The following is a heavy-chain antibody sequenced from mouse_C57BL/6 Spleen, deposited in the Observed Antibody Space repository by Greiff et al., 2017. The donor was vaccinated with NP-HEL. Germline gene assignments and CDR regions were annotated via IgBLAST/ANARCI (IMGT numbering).Heavy chain of an antibody. V-gene: IGHV5-17*01. CDR1: GFTFSDYG. CDR3: ARRYGNWDKDYYAMDY. CDR2: ISSGSSTI. Sequence: EVQLVESGGGLVKPGGSLKLSCAASGFTFSDYGMHWVRQAPEKGLEWVAYISSGSSTIYYADTVKGRFTISRDNAKNTLFLQMTSLRSEDTAMYYCARRYGNWDKDYYAMDYWGQGTSVTVSS. J-gene: IGHJ4*01. D-gene: IGHD2-10*02.